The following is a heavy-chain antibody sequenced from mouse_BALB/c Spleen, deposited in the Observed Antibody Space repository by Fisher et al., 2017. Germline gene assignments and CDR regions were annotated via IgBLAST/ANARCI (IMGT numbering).Heavy chain of an antibody. CDR3: TSVAMDY. J-gene: IGHJ4*01. Sequence: KFKGKATLTADTSSSTAYMQLSSLTSEDSAVYYCTSVAMDYWGQGTSVTVSS. V-gene: IGHV1-63*02.